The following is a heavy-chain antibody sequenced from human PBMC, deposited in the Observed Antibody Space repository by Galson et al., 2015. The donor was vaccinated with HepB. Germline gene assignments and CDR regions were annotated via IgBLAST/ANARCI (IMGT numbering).Heavy chain of an antibody. CDR3: GRWNEGFDY. V-gene: IGHV4-59*01. J-gene: IGHJ4*02. CDR1: GGSISNYY. CDR2: IYNSGHT. D-gene: IGHD1-1*01. Sequence: SETLSLTCTVSGGSISNYYWSWIRRPPGKGLEWIGYIYNSGHTNYNPSLKSRVTISQDTSRNQLSLRLNSVTAADTALYYCGRWNEGFDYWGQGTLVTVAS.